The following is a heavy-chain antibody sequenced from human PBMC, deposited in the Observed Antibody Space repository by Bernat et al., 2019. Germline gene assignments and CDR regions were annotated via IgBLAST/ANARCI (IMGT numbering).Heavy chain of an antibody. CDR1: ISSGCYY. D-gene: IGHD3-3*01. Sequence: ISSGCYYLIWIRQHPWKVLYLIGYIYYSGSTYYNPSLKSLVTISVDTSKNQFSLKLCYVTAADTAVYYCARFFGFLEEYYYGMDVWG. CDR2: IYYSGST. V-gene: IGHV4-31*01. CDR3: ARFFGFLEEYYYGMDV. J-gene: IGHJ6*04.